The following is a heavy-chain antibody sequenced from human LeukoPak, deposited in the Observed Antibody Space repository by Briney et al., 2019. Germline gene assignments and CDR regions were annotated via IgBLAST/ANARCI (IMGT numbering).Heavy chain of an antibody. V-gene: IGHV1-69*13. J-gene: IGHJ3*02. CDR1: RGTFSSYA. Sequence: ASVKVSCKASRGTFSSYAISWVRQAPGQGLEWMGGIIPIFGTANYAQKFQGRVTITADESTSTAYMELSSLRSEDTAVYYCARDVVVVAAPSGAFDIWGQGTMVTVS. CDR2: IIPIFGTA. CDR3: ARDVVVVAAPSGAFDI. D-gene: IGHD2-15*01.